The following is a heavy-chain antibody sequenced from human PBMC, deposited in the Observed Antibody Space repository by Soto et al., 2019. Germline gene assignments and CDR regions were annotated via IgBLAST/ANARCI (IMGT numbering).Heavy chain of an antibody. Sequence: SETLSLTCAVYGGSFSGYYWSWIRQPPGKGLEWIGEINHSGSTNYNPSLKSRVTISVDTSKNPFSLKLSSVTAADTAVYYCARGGWGCTNGVCSPRYYYYYYGMDVWGQGTTVTVSS. J-gene: IGHJ6*02. V-gene: IGHV4-34*01. CDR3: ARGGWGCTNGVCSPRYYYYYYGMDV. D-gene: IGHD2-8*01. CDR2: INHSGST. CDR1: GGSFSGYY.